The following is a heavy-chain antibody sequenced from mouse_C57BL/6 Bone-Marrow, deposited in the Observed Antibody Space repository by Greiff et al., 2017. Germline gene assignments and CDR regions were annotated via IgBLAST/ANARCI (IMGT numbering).Heavy chain of an antibody. D-gene: IGHD2-5*01. CDR2: INPNYGTT. V-gene: IGHV1-39*01. CDR1: GYSFTDYN. Sequence: LVEPGASVKISCKASGYSFTDYNMNWVKQSNGKSLEWIGVINPNYGTTSYNQKFKGKATLTVDQSSSTAYMQLNSLTSEDSAVYYCARYSNYGGYAMDYGGQGASVTVSS. J-gene: IGHJ4*01. CDR3: ARYSNYGGYAMDY.